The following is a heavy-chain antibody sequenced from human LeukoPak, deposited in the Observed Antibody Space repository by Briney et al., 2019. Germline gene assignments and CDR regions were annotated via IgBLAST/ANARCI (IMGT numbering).Heavy chain of an antibody. CDR1: GGTFSSYA. V-gene: IGHV1-69*04. J-gene: IGHJ6*02. CDR2: IIPIFGIA. Sequence: ASVEVSCKASGGTFSSYAISWVRQAPGQGLEWMGRIIPIFGIANYAQKFQGRVTITADKSTSTAYMELSGLRSEDTAVYYCATQVGYCSSTSCLYYYGMDVWGQGTTVTVSS. D-gene: IGHD2-2*01. CDR3: ATQVGYCSSTSCLYYYGMDV.